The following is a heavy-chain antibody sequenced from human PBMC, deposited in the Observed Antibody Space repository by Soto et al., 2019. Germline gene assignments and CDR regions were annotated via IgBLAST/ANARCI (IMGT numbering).Heavy chain of an antibody. V-gene: IGHV3-23*01. CDR1: VFTCGSYA. CDR3: AKDRNYPRDQFDD. Sequence: WWSLRLSCTASVFTCGSYAMSWFRQAPEKGLEWVSAISGGDGTTWYADSARGRFTISRDNSKNTVYLQMTRLRAEDTAIYYCAKDRNYPRDQFDDWGQGTLVTVSS. CDR2: ISGGDGTT. J-gene: IGHJ4*02. D-gene: IGHD1-7*01.